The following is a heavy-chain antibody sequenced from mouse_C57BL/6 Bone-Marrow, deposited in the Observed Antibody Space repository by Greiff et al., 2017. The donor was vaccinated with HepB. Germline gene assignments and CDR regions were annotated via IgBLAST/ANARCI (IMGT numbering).Heavy chain of an antibody. CDR1: GYAFSSSW. V-gene: IGHV1-82*01. D-gene: IGHD3-2*02. CDR3: ARWGQLRPSGDY. Sequence: LVESGPELVKPGASVKISCKASGYAFSSSWMNWVKQRPGKGLEWIGRIYPGDGDTNYNGKFKGKATLTADKSSSTAYMQLSSLTSEDSAVYFCARWGQLRPSGDYWGQGTSVTVSS. J-gene: IGHJ4*01. CDR2: IYPGDGDT.